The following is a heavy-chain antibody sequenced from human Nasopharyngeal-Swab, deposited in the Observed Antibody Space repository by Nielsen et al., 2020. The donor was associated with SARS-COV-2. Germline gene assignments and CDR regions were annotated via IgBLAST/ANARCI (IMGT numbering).Heavy chain of an antibody. J-gene: IGHJ4*02. CDR3: AKETYNSTYYFFDS. CDR1: GFRFDDYA. D-gene: IGHD4-11*01. Sequence: GGSLRLSCAASGFRFDDYAMHWVRQPPGKGLEWVSLISKDGGTTYYADSVKGRFTISRDNSKNSLYLQVNSLRTEDTALYYCAKETYNSTYYFFDSWGQGTLVTVSS. V-gene: IGHV3-43*02. CDR2: ISKDGGTT.